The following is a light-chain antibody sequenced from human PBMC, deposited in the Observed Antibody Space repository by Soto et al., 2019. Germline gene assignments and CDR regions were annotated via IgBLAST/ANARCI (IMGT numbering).Light chain of an antibody. Sequence: QSALTQPPSTSGSPGQSVTISCTGTSCDVGCDNDVSWYQQHPGKAPKLMIYENSKRPSGVPDRFSGSKSGNTASLTVSGLQAEDEADYYCRSYAGSNRFVVFGGGTKVTVL. CDR3: RSYAGSNRFVV. CDR1: SCDVGCDND. CDR2: ENS. J-gene: IGLJ2*01. V-gene: IGLV2-8*01.